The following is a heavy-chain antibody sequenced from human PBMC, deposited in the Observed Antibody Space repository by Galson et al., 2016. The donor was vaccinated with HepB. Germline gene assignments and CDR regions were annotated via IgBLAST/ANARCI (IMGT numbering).Heavy chain of an antibody. Sequence: SLRLSCAASGFSFSSDWMIWVRQAPGEGLEWVANINQDGSEKYYVDSVKGRFTISRDNAKNSLYPQMNSLRVEDTAVYYCAESRGWGQGTLVTVSS. CDR2: INQDGSEK. J-gene: IGHJ4*02. V-gene: IGHV3-7*01. CDR1: GFSFSSDW. D-gene: IGHD3-10*01. CDR3: AESRG.